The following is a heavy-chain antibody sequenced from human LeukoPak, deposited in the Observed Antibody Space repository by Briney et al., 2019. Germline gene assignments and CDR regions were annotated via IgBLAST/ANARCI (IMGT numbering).Heavy chain of an antibody. CDR3: ARQSALSVNYYYALDV. J-gene: IGHJ6*02. D-gene: IGHD3-16*02. CDR1: GYSFTSYW. Sequence: GESLKISCKGSGYSFTSYWIAWMRQMPGKGLEWMGIIYPGDSDTRYSPSFQGQVTISADKSISNAYLQWSSLKASDTAMYYCARQSALSVNYYYALDVWGQGTTVTVSS. CDR2: IYPGDSDT. V-gene: IGHV5-51*01.